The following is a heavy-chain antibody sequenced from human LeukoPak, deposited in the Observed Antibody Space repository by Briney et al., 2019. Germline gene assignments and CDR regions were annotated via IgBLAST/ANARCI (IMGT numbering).Heavy chain of an antibody. Sequence: SVKVSCKASGGTFSSYAISWVRQAPGQGLEWMGRIIPILGIANYAQKFQGRVTITADKSTSTAYMELSSLRSEDTAVYYSARSPDDYYDSSGYYPAPYFDYWGQGTLVTVSS. D-gene: IGHD3-22*01. J-gene: IGHJ4*02. V-gene: IGHV1-69*04. CDR1: GGTFSSYA. CDR3: ARSPDDYYDSSGYYPAPYFDY. CDR2: IIPILGIA.